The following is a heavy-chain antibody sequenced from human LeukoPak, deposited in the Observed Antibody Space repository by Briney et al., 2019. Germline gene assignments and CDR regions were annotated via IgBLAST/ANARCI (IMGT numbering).Heavy chain of an antibody. D-gene: IGHD3-22*01. CDR1: DGSINGYY. CDR2: IYYSGST. CDR3: AGTRSRWLLQEDFPLDAFDI. J-gene: IGHJ3*02. Sequence: PSETLSLTCTVSDGSINGYYWSWIRQPPGKGLEWIGYIYYSGSTNYNPSLKSRVTISVDTSKNQFSLKLSSVTAADTAVYYCAGTRSRWLLQEDFPLDAFDIWGQGTKVTVSS. V-gene: IGHV4-59*08.